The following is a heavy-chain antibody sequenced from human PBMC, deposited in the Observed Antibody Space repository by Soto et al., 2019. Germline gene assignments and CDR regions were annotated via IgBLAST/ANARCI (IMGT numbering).Heavy chain of an antibody. CDR2: ISGSGFGT. V-gene: IGHV3-23*01. CDR1: SCSSYA. D-gene: IGHD4-17*01. J-gene: IGHJ3*02. CDR3: AKCMTTVTTFPFDI. Sequence: SCSSYAMSWVRQAPGKGLEWVLAISGSGFGTYYADSVKGRFTISRDNSKNTLYLQMNSLRAEDTAVYYCAKCMTTVTTFPFDIWGQGTMVTVSS.